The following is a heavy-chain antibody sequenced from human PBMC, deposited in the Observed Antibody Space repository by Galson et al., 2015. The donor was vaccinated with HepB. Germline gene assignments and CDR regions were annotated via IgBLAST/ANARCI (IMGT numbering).Heavy chain of an antibody. CDR1: GYSFTSYW. CDR3: ARRRIAAAGSYWYFDL. D-gene: IGHD6-13*01. V-gene: IGHV5-10-1*01. J-gene: IGHJ2*01. Sequence: QSGAEVKKPGESLRISCKGSGYSFTSYWISWVRQMPGKGLEWMGRIDPSDSYTNYSPSFQGHVTISADKSISTAYLQWSSLKASDAAMYYCARRRIAAAGSYWYFDLWGRGTLVTVSS. CDR2: IDPSDSYT.